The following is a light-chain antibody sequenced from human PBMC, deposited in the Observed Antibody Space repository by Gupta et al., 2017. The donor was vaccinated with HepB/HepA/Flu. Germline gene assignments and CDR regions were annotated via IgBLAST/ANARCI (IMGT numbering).Light chain of an antibody. CDR1: QDISNY. CDR2: DAS. V-gene: IGKV1-33*01. J-gene: IGKJ4*01. Sequence: DIQMTQSPSSLSASVGDRVTITCQASQDISNYLNWYQQKPGKAPKLLIYDASTLETGVPSRFSGSGSGTDFTFTISSLQPEDIVTYYCQQYDNLPLTFGGGTKVEIK. CDR3: QQYDNLPLT.